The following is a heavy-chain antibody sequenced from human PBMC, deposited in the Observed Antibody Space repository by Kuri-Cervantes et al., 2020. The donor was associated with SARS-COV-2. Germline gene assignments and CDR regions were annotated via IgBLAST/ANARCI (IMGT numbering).Heavy chain of an antibody. J-gene: IGHJ4*02. V-gene: IGHV4-59*08. D-gene: IGHD6-19*01. CDR1: GGSISSYY. CDR2: IYYSGST. Sequence: GSLRLSCTVSGGSISSYYWSWIRQPAGKGLEWIGYIYYSGSTNYNPSLKSRVTISVDTSKNQFSLKLSSVTAADTAVYYCARNFVAGTGDWFDYWGQGTLVTVSS. CDR3: ARNFVAGTGDWFDY.